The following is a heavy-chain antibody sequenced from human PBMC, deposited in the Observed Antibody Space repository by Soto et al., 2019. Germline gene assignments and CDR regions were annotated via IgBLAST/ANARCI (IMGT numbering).Heavy chain of an antibody. V-gene: IGHV3-7*05. CDR1: GFTFSSYW. CDR2: IKQDGSEK. D-gene: IGHD3-3*01. CDR3: ARGSPLRFLEWLFW. Sequence: GGSLRLSCAASGFTFSSYWMSWVRQAPGKGLEWVANIKQDGSEKYYVDSVKGRFTISRDNAKNSLYLQMNSLRAEDTAVYYCARGSPLRFLEWLFWWGQGTLVTVSS. J-gene: IGHJ4*02.